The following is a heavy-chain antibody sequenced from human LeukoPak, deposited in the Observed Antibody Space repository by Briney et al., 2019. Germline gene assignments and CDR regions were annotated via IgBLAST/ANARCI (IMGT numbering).Heavy chain of an antibody. CDR3: ASTGGCRGGSCYPPRSYNWFDP. CDR2: INHSGST. D-gene: IGHD2-15*01. J-gene: IGHJ5*02. Sequence: SETLSLTCAVYGGSFSGYYWSWIRQPPGKGLEWIGEINHSGSTNYNPPLKSRVTISVDTSKNQSALKLSSVTAADTAVYYCASTGGCRGGSCYPPRSYNWFDPWGQGTLVTVSS. V-gene: IGHV4-34*01. CDR1: GGSFSGYY.